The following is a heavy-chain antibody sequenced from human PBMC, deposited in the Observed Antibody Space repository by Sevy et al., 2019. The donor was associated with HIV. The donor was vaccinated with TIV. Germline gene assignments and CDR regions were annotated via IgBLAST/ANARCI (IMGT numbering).Heavy chain of an antibody. CDR1: GYTFTGYY. CDR3: ARPSLDCSSTSCSVWVAAADPYYFDY. D-gene: IGHD2-2*01. Sequence: ASLKVSCKASGYTFTGYYMHWVRQAPGQGLEWMGWINPNSGGTNYAQKLQGRITMTRDKSLSTAYMDLGRLRSDDTVVYYCARPSLDCSSTSCSVWVAAADPYYFDYWGQGTLVTVSS. CDR2: INPNSGGT. J-gene: IGHJ4*02. V-gene: IGHV1-2*02.